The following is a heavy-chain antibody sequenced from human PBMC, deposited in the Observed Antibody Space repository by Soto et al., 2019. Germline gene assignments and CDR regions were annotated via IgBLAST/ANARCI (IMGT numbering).Heavy chain of an antibody. Sequence: SETLSLTCTVSGGSINKSSYYWGWIRQPPGKGLEWIGSIHYSGTTSYKPPLKSRVTISVDTSKNQISLKMNSVTAADTAVYYCATYSYLLDTSGYHDVWGQGLQVTVSS. CDR3: ATYSYLLDTSGYHDV. J-gene: IGHJ4*02. CDR1: GGSINKSSYY. D-gene: IGHD3-22*01. CDR2: IHYSGTT. V-gene: IGHV4-39*01.